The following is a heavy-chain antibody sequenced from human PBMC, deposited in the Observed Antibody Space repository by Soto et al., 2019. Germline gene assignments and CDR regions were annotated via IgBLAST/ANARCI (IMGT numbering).Heavy chain of an antibody. J-gene: IGHJ5*02. CDR1: GGSISSYY. Sequence: SETLSLTCTVSGGSISSYYWSWIRQPPGKGLEWIGYIYYSGSTNYNPSLKSRVTISVDTSKNQFSLKLSSVTAADTAVYYCARAVTIFGVAPGWFDPWGQGTLVT. D-gene: IGHD3-3*01. V-gene: IGHV4-59*01. CDR2: IYYSGST. CDR3: ARAVTIFGVAPGWFDP.